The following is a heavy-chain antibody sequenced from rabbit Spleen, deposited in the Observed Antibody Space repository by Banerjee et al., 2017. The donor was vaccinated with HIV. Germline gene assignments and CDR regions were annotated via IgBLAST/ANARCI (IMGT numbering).Heavy chain of an antibody. V-gene: IGHV1S45*01. CDR2: INAATAKP. CDR1: GFSFSNKAV. CDR3: VNDPYGLRGGGGVL. D-gene: IGHD3-1*01. Sequence: QEQLVESGGGLVKPEGSLKLSCTASGFSFSNKAVMCWVRQAPGKGLEWIACINAATAKPVYASWAKGRFTFSKTSSTTVTLQMTSLTAADTATYFSVNDPYGLRGGGGVLWGQGTLVTVS. J-gene: IGHJ4*01.